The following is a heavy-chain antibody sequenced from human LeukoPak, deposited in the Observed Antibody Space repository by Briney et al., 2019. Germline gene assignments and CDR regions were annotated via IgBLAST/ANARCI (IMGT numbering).Heavy chain of an antibody. Sequence: SETLSLTCTVSGGSISSYYWSWIRQPAGKGLEWIGRIYTSGSTNYNPSLKSRVTISVDTSKNQFSLKLSSVTAADTAVYYCARSYGIAAAKSEYFQHWGQGTLVTVSS. V-gene: IGHV4-4*07. D-gene: IGHD6-13*01. J-gene: IGHJ1*01. CDR1: GGSISSYY. CDR2: IYTSGST. CDR3: ARSYGIAAAKSEYFQH.